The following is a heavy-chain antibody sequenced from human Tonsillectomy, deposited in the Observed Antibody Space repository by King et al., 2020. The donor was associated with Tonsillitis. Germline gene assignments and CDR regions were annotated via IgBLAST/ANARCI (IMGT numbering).Heavy chain of an antibody. V-gene: IGHV3-30*02. CDR3: ACLQGASMSRGSGVDV. D-gene: IGHD3-10*01. Sequence: HVQLVESGGGVVQPGGSLRLSCAASGITFSIHGMHWVRQAPGKGLEWVAFIRYDGSNKYFGDSVRGRCTISRDNSKNTLYLQMNSLRAEDTAVYYCACLQGASMSRGSGVDVWGHGATVTVSS. J-gene: IGHJ6*02. CDR2: IRYDGSNK. CDR1: GITFSIHG.